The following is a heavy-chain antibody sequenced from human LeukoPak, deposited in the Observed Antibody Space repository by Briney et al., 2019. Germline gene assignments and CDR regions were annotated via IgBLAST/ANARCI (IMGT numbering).Heavy chain of an antibody. CDR3: ARGSGWLDP. CDR1: GFTFSSYW. J-gene: IGHJ5*02. CDR2: IKEDGSVK. V-gene: IGHV3-7*05. D-gene: IGHD1-26*01. Sequence: GGSLRLSCAASGFTFSSYWMTWVRQAPEKGLEWVANIKEDGSVKYYVDSVKGRFTISRDNAKNSLYLHMNSLRVEDRAVYYCARGSGWLDPWGQGTLVTVFS.